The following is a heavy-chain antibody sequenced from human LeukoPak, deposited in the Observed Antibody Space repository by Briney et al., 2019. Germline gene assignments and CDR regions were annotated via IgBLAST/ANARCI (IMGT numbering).Heavy chain of an antibody. CDR1: GFTFSSYW. CDR2: IKQDGSEK. V-gene: IGHV3-7*03. J-gene: IGHJ4*02. Sequence: PGGSLRLSCAASGFTFSSYWMSWVHQAPGKGLEWVANIKQDGSEKYYVDSVKGRFTISRDNAKNSLYLQMNSLRAEDTTVYYCARDWSSDTAMVHTSFDYWGQGTLVTVSS. D-gene: IGHD5-18*01. CDR3: ARDWSSDTAMVHTSFDY.